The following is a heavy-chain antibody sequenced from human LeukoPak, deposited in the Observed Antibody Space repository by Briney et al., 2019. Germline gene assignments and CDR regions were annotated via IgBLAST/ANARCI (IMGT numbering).Heavy chain of an antibody. J-gene: IGHJ6*03. V-gene: IGHV3-7*01. Sequence: PGGSRRLSCAASGFTFSSYWMSWVRQAPGKGLEWVANIKQDGSEKYYVDSVKGRFTISRDNAKNSLYLQMNSLRAEDTAVYYCARELGRYYMDVWGKGTTVTMSS. CDR1: GFTFSSYW. CDR2: IKQDGSEK. CDR3: ARELGRYYMDV.